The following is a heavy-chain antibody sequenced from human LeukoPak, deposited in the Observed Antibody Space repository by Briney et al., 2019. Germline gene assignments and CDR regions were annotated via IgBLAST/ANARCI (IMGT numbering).Heavy chain of an antibody. CDR2: IFHSGST. D-gene: IGHD6-19*01. Sequence: PSETLSLTCTVSGGSISSYYWSWIRQPPGKGLEWLGYIFHSGSTYYNPSLKSRVSISVDRSKDQFSLRLSSVTAADTAVYHCARDSSGHAVDYWGRGTLVTVSS. J-gene: IGHJ4*02. CDR1: GGSISSYY. V-gene: IGHV4-59*12. CDR3: ARDSSGHAVDY.